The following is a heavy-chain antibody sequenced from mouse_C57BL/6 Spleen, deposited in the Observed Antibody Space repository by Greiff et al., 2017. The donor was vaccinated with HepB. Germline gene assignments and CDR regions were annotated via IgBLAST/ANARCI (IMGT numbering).Heavy chain of an antibody. D-gene: IGHD3-2*02. Sequence: VKLMESGPELVKPGASVKISCKASGYAFSSSWMNWVKQRPGKGLEWIGRIYPGDGDTNYNGKFKGKATLTADKSSSTAYMQLSSLPSEDSAVYFCARWHNQAWFAYWGQGTLVTVSA. CDR2: IYPGDGDT. V-gene: IGHV1-82*01. CDR3: ARWHNQAWFAY. J-gene: IGHJ3*01. CDR1: GYAFSSSW.